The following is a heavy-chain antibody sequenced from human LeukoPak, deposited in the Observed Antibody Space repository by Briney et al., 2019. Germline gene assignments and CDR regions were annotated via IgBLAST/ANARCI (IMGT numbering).Heavy chain of an antibody. CDR3: ATDSSSNDFWRD. CDR2: ISGRGGST. Sequence: GGSLRRSCAASGFTFSSYAMSWVRQAPGKGLEWVSAISGRGGSTYYADSVKGRFTISRDNSKNTLYLQMNSLRAEDTAVYYCATDSSSNDFWRDWGQGTLVTVSS. D-gene: IGHD3-3*01. CDR1: GFTFSSYA. V-gene: IGHV3-23*01. J-gene: IGHJ4*02.